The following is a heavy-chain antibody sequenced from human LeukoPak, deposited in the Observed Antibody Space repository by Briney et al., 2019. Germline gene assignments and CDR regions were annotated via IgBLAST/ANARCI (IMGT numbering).Heavy chain of an antibody. CDR1: GVSISSGGYY. D-gene: IGHD3-22*01. Sequence: SETLSLTCTVSGVSISSGGYYWRWLRQNPGKGLEWIVYIYYSGSTYYNPSLKSRVTISVVTSKNQFSLKLSSVTAADTAVYYCAGYYDSSGYYWGFDYWGQGTLVTVSS. V-gene: IGHV4-31*03. CDR3: AGYYDSSGYYWGFDY. J-gene: IGHJ4*02. CDR2: IYYSGST.